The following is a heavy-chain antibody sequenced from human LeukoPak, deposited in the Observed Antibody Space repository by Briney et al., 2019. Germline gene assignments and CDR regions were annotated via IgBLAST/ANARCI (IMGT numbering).Heavy chain of an antibody. CDR2: ISAYNGNT. CDR1: GYTFTSYG. D-gene: IGHD3-22*01. V-gene: IGHV1-18*01. J-gene: IGHJ2*01. Sequence: GASVKVSCKASGYTFTSYGTSWVRQAPGQGLEWMGWISAYNGNTNYAQKLQGRVTMTTDTSTSTAYMELRSLRSDDTAVYYCARGPLNYYDSSGYSSYWYFDLWGRGTLVTVSS. CDR3: ARGPLNYYDSSGYSSYWYFDL.